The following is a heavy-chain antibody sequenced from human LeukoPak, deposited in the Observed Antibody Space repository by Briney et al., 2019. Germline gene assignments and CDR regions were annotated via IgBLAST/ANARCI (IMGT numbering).Heavy chain of an antibody. CDR1: GYSFSTSW. J-gene: IGHJ4*02. V-gene: IGHV5-51*01. CDR3: GRGAYSGYEFDC. D-gene: IGHD5-12*01. Sequence: GESLKISFRASGYSFSTSWIGWVRRIPGKALKWMGVIYPGDSDTRYSPSFQGQVTFSADNSISTAYLQWSSLEASDTAMYFCGRGAYSGYEFDCWGQGTLVTVSS. CDR2: IYPGDSDT.